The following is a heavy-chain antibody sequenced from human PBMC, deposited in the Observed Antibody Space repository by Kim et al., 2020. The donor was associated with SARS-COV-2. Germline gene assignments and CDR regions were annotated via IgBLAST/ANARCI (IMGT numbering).Heavy chain of an antibody. Sequence: GSTYYNPSLKSRVTISIDTSKNQLSLMLGSMTAADTAVYYCVRGGWSSVDNWGRGSLVTVSS. D-gene: IGHD1-26*01. CDR3: VRGGWSSVDN. V-gene: IGHV4-39*07. CDR2: GST. J-gene: IGHJ4*02.